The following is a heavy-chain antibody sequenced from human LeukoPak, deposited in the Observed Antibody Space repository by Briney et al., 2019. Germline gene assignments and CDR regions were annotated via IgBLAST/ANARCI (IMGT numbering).Heavy chain of an antibody. J-gene: IGHJ4*02. Sequence: PGGSLRLSCAASGLTFTMDSMSSVCQAPGKGLEWVSSISSSSSYIYYADSVKGRFTISRDNAKNSLYLQMNILRAEDTAVYYCAVDKEYSSSYGIDYWGQGTLVTVSS. V-gene: IGHV3-21*01. CDR1: GLTFTMDS. CDR3: AVDKEYSSSYGIDY. CDR2: ISSSSSYI. D-gene: IGHD6-6*01.